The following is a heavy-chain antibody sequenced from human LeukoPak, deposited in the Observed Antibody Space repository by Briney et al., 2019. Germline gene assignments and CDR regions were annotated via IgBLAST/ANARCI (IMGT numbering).Heavy chain of an antibody. V-gene: IGHV7-4-1*02. CDR1: GYTFTSYA. CDR2: INTNTGNP. D-gene: IGHD6-13*01. J-gene: IGHJ5*02. CDR3: ARTPPRIAAAPLIAFDP. Sequence: GASVKVSCKASGYTFTSYAMNWVRQAPGQGLEWMGWINTNTGNPTYAQGFTGRFVFSLDTSVSTAYLQISSLQAEDTSVYYCARTPPRIAAAPLIAFDPWGQGTLVTVSS.